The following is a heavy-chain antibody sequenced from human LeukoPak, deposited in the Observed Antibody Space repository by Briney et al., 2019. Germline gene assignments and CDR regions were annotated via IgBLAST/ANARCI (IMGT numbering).Heavy chain of an antibody. V-gene: IGHV1-2*02. J-gene: IGHJ1*01. CDR1: VYSFTDYY. D-gene: IGHD3-22*01. Sequence: ASVKVSCKTSVYSFTDYYMHWVRQAPGQGLEWMGWINPNSGGTNFAQRFQDRVTMTRDMSISTAYMELSRLRSDDTAIYYCTRGYYDSSDFEYFHHWGQGTLVTVSS. CDR3: TRGYYDSSDFEYFHH. CDR2: INPNSGGT.